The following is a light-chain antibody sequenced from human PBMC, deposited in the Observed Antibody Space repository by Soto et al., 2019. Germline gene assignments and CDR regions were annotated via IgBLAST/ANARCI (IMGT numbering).Light chain of an antibody. Sequence: DIQMTQSPSSLSASVGDRVTITCRASQSISSYLSWYQQKPGKAPKLLIYAASSWQSGVTSRFSGSGSGTDFTLTISSLQPEDFETYYCQQTYSTPTFGHGTKVEIK. V-gene: IGKV1-39*01. CDR2: AAS. CDR3: QQTYSTPT. CDR1: QSISSY. J-gene: IGKJ1*01.